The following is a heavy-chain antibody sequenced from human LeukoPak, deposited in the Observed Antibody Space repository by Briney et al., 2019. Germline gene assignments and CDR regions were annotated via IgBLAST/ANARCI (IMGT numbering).Heavy chain of an antibody. J-gene: IGHJ4*02. CDR3: ARDPPGSGPNFDC. D-gene: IGHD1-26*01. Sequence: GGSLRLSCAASGFTFSSYWMSWVRQAPGKGLEWVANIKQDGSEKYYVDSVKGRFTISRDNAKNSLYLQMSSLRAEDTAVYYCARDPPGSGPNFDCWGQGTLVTVSS. CDR1: GFTFSSYW. CDR2: IKQDGSEK. V-gene: IGHV3-7*01.